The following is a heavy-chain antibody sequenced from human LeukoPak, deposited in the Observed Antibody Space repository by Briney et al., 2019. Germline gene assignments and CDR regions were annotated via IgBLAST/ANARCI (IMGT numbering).Heavy chain of an antibody. D-gene: IGHD2-15*01. CDR3: ARDGGSVVAATPYYYYYYMDV. V-gene: IGHV3-21*01. CDR2: ISSSSSYI. CDR1: GFSFRDFG. Sequence: GGSLRLSCAASGFSFRDFGMNWVRQAPGKGLAWVSSISSSSSYIYYADSVKGRFTISRGNAKNSLYLQMNSLRAEDTAVYYCARDGGSVVAATPYYYYYYMDVWGKGTTVTVSS. J-gene: IGHJ6*03.